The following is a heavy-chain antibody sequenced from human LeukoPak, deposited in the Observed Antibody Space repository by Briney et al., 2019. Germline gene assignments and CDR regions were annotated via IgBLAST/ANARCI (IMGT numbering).Heavy chain of an antibody. D-gene: IGHD6-19*01. Sequence: ASVKVSCKASGYTFTSYDINWVRQATGQGLEWMGWMNPNSGNTGYAQKFQGRVTMTRNTSISTAYMELSSLRSEDTAVYYCARVASISSGWRGFYYYYGMDVWGQGTTVTVSS. CDR3: ARVASISSGWRGFYYYYGMDV. V-gene: IGHV1-8*01. CDR2: MNPNSGNT. CDR1: GYTFTSYD. J-gene: IGHJ6*02.